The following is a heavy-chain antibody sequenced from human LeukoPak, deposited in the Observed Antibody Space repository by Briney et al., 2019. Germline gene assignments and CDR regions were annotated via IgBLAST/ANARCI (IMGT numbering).Heavy chain of an antibody. CDR1: GGSFSGYY. CDR2: INHSGST. Sequence: SETLSLTCAVYGGSFSGYYWSWIRQPPGKGLEWIGEINHSGSTNYNPSLKSRVTISVDTSKNQFSLRLSSVTAADTAVYYCARRVRSFRPFDYWGQGTLVTVSS. D-gene: IGHD2-21*01. V-gene: IGHV4-34*01. J-gene: IGHJ4*02. CDR3: ARRVRSFRPFDY.